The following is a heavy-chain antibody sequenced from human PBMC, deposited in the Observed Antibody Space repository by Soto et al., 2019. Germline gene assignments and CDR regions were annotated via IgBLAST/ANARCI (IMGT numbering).Heavy chain of an antibody. Sequence: RGESLKISCKGSGYSFTSYWIGWVRQMPGKGLEWMGIIYPGDSDTRYSPSFQGQVTISADKSISTAYLQWSSLKASDTAMYYCARSLSSSWYYYYGMDVWGQGTTVTVSS. CDR3: ARSLSSSWYYYYGMDV. CDR1: GYSFTSYW. J-gene: IGHJ6*02. V-gene: IGHV5-51*01. D-gene: IGHD6-13*01. CDR2: IYPGDSDT.